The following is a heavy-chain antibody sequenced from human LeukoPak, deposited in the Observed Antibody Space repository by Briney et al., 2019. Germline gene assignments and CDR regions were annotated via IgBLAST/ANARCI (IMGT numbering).Heavy chain of an antibody. CDR2: INPYSGAT. Sequence: ASVKVSCKASGYTFTDYYMHWVRQAPGQGLEWMGWINPYSGATNYAQKFQGRVTMTRDTSISTAYMELSRLRSDDTAVYYCARDGQQLVHYYYYGMDVWGQGTTVTVSS. V-gene: IGHV1-2*02. J-gene: IGHJ6*02. D-gene: IGHD6-13*01. CDR1: GYTFTDYY. CDR3: ARDGQQLVHYYYYGMDV.